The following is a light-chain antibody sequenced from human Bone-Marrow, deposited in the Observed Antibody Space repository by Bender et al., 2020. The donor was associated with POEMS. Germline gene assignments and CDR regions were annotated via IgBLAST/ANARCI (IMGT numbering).Light chain of an antibody. CDR3: SSYAGSSAPVV. CDR2: EDN. Sequence: QSALTQPASVSGSPGQSITISCTGTSTDVGSYNLVSCYPQHPDKAPKLIIYEDNERPSGVSNRFSGSKSGNTASLAISGLQAGDEADYYCSSYAGSSAPVVFGGGTRLTVL. CDR1: STDVGSYNL. J-gene: IGLJ2*01. V-gene: IGLV2-23*01.